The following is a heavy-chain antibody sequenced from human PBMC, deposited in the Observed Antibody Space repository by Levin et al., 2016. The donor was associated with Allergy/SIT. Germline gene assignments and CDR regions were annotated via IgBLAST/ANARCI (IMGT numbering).Heavy chain of an antibody. CDR1: GGTFSSYA. CDR2: IIPIFGTA. CDR3: ARGSSSWYGVLYYGMDV. J-gene: IGHJ6*02. V-gene: IGHV1-69*13. Sequence: SVKVSCKASGGTFSSYAISWVRQAPGQGLEWMGGIIPIFGTANYAQKFQGRVTITADESTSTAYMELSSLRSEDTAVYYCARGSSSWYGVLYYGMDVWGQGTTVTVSS. D-gene: IGHD6-13*01.